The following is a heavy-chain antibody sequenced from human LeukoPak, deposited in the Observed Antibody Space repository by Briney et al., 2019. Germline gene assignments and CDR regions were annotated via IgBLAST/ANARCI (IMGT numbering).Heavy chain of an antibody. D-gene: IGHD6-19*01. J-gene: IGHJ4*02. Sequence: GGSLRLSCAASGFTFSSYAMSWVRQAPGKGLEWVSAISGSGDSTYYADSVKGRFTISRDNSKNTLYLQMNSLRAEDTAVYYCAKDQDSGGWVYLSQFDYWGQGTLVTVSS. CDR3: AKDQDSGGWVYLSQFDY. CDR2: ISGSGDST. V-gene: IGHV3-23*01. CDR1: GFTFSSYA.